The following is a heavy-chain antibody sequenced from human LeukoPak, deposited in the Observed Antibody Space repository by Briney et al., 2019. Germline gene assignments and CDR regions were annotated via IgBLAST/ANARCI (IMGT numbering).Heavy chain of an antibody. J-gene: IGHJ4*02. CDR3: ARAYDSSGYYLYYFDY. CDR1: GGSISSYY. CDR2: IYYSGST. Sequence: SETLSLTCTVSGGSISSYYWSWIRQPPGKGLEWIGYIYYSGSTNYNPSLKSRVTISVDTSKNQFSLKLSSVTAADPAVYYCARAYDSSGYYLYYFDYWGQGTLVTVSS. D-gene: IGHD3-22*01. V-gene: IGHV4-59*01.